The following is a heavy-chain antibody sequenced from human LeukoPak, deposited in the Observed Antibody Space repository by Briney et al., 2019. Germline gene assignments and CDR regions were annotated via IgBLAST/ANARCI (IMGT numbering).Heavy chain of an antibody. J-gene: IGHJ4*02. D-gene: IGHD5-18*01. CDR1: GFTVSSNY. CDR3: ASLTWIQLWPDY. CDR2: IYSGGST. V-gene: IGHV3-53*01. Sequence: GGSLRLSCAASGFTVSSNYMSWVRQAPGKGLEWVSVIYSGGSTYYADSVKGRFTISRDNAKNSLYLQMNSLRAEDTAVYYCASLTWIQLWPDYWGQGTLVTVSS.